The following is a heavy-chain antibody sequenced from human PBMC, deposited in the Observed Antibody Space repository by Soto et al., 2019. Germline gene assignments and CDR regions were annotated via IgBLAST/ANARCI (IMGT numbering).Heavy chain of an antibody. CDR2: INAANGDT. D-gene: IGHD2-2*01. J-gene: IGHJ5*01. Sequence: QVQLVQSGAEVKQPGASVKLSCKASGYMFTNHAIHWVRQAPGQRLEWLGWINAANGDTTYSVKFQGRVTITRDTSATTAYMDLSSLNSEDMAVYYCAKSGASIPGNWFDSWGQGTLVTVSS. CDR1: GYMFTNHA. V-gene: IGHV1-3*01. CDR3: AKSGASIPGNWFDS.